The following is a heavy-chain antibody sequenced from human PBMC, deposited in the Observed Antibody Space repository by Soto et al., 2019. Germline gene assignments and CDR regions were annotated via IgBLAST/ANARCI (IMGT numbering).Heavy chain of an antibody. J-gene: IGHJ6*03. D-gene: IGHD2-2*01. Sequence: EVQLVESGGGLVQPGRSLRLSCAASGFTFDDYAMHWVRQAPGKGLEWVSGISWNSGSIGYADSVKGRFTISRDNAKNSLYLQMNSLRAEDTALYYCAKDSSGGYCSSTSCSDYYYYMDVWGKGTTVTVSS. V-gene: IGHV3-9*01. CDR2: ISWNSGSI. CDR3: AKDSSGGYCSSTSCSDYYYYMDV. CDR1: GFTFDDYA.